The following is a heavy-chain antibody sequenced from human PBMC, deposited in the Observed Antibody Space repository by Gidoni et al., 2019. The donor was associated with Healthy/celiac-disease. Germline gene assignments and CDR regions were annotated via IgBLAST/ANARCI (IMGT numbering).Heavy chain of an antibody. J-gene: IGHJ3*02. V-gene: IGHV1-3*01. Sequence: QVQLVQSGAEVQKPGASVKVSCKASGYTFTIYAMHWVRQAPGQRLEWMGWINAGNGKKKYSQKFQGRVTITRDTSASTAYMELSSLRSEDTAVYYCAREPRNYYDSSGYYDAFDIWGQGTMVTVSS. D-gene: IGHD3-22*01. CDR3: AREPRNYYDSSGYYDAFDI. CDR1: GYTFTIYA. CDR2: INAGNGKK.